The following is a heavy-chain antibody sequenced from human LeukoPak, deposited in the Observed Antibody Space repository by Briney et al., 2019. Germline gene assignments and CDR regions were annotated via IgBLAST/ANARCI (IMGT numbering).Heavy chain of an antibody. CDR2: IYYSGST. Sequence: ASETLSLTCTVSGGSISSYYWSWIRQPPGKGLEWIGYIYYSGSTNYNPSLKSRVTISVDTSKNQFSLKLNSVTAADTAVYYCARTTEDCSSTSCYQYWFDPWGQGTLVTVSS. D-gene: IGHD2-2*01. J-gene: IGHJ5*02. CDR3: ARTTEDCSSTSCYQYWFDP. CDR1: GGSISSYY. V-gene: IGHV4-59*01.